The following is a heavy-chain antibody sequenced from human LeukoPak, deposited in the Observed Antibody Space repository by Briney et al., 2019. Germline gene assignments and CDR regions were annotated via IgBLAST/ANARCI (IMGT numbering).Heavy chain of an antibody. Sequence: SETLSLTCTVSGGSISSVNYYWSWIRQPAGKVLEWIGRIYTSGSTNYNPSLKSRVTISVDTSKNQFSLELTSVTAADTAAYYCARTXFWXXYXDFWGQXXXVXXSS. CDR1: GGSISSVNYY. D-gene: IGHD3-3*01. V-gene: IGHV4-61*02. J-gene: IGHJ4*02. CDR3: ARTXFWXXYXDF. CDR2: IYTSGST.